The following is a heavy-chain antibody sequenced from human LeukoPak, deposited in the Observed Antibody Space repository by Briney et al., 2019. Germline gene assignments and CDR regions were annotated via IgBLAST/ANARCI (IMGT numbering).Heavy chain of an antibody. CDR3: ARVPRSTRIPIFR. D-gene: IGHD3-3*01. CDR2: ISSSGDTI. CDR1: EFXFSSYE. V-gene: IGHV3-48*03. J-gene: IGHJ4*02. Sequence: PGGSLRLSCAASEFXFSSYEMNWVRQAPGKGLEWVSYISSSGDTIYYADSVKGRFAISRDNAKNSLYLQMNSLRAEDTAVYYCARVPRSTRIPIFRWGQGTLVTVSS.